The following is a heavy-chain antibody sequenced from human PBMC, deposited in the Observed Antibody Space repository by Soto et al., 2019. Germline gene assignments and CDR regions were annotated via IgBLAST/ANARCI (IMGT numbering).Heavy chain of an antibody. CDR2: ISGDGSST. J-gene: IGHJ4*02. CDR1: GFTFSSYA. Sequence: GGSLRLSCAASGFTFSSYAMSWVRQAPGKGLEWVSAISGDGSSTYYADSVKGRFTISRDNSKNTLYLQMNSLRAEDTAVYYCARDTDGLHYWGQGTLVTVYS. CDR3: ARDTDGLHY. V-gene: IGHV3-23*01.